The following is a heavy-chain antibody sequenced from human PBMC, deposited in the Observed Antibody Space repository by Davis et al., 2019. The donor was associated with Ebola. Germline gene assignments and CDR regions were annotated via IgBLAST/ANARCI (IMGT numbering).Heavy chain of an antibody. Sequence: LSLTCAVYGGSFSGYYWSWIRQPPGKGLEWIGEINHSGSTNYNPSLKSRVTISVDTSKNQFSLKLSSVTAADTAVYYCARTRITMVRGVPYYYYGMDVWGQGTTVTVSS. V-gene: IGHV4-34*01. CDR3: ARTRITMVRGVPYYYYGMDV. J-gene: IGHJ6*02. D-gene: IGHD3-10*01. CDR2: INHSGST. CDR1: GGSFSGYY.